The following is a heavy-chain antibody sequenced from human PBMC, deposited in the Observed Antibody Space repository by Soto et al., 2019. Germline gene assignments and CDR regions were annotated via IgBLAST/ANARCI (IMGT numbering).Heavy chain of an antibody. Sequence: SSETLSLTCTVSGGSISSGGYYWSWIRQHPGKGLEWIGYIYYSGSTYYNPSLKSRVTISVDTSKNQFSLKLSSVTAADTAVYYCARERVLEAYGDYFDYFDYWGQGTLVTVSS. CDR2: IYYSGST. D-gene: IGHD4-17*01. V-gene: IGHV4-31*03. CDR1: GGSISSGGYY. CDR3: ARERVLEAYGDYFDYFDY. J-gene: IGHJ4*02.